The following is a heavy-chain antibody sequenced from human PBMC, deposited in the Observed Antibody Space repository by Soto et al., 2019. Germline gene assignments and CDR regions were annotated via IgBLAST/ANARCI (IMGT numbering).Heavy chain of an antibody. J-gene: IGHJ4*02. CDR2: IYRGGST. D-gene: IGHD6-19*01. CDR3: ARRERQTDSSGWYRIIDD. Sequence: EVQLVESGGGLIQPGGSLRLSCAASGFTVSSHYMSWVRQAPGKGLEWVSVIYRGGSTYYADSVKGRFTISRDNSKNTLNLKRNSLGAEDTAVYYCARRERQTDSSGWYRIIDDWGQGTLVPVSS. V-gene: IGHV3-53*01. CDR1: GFTVSSHY.